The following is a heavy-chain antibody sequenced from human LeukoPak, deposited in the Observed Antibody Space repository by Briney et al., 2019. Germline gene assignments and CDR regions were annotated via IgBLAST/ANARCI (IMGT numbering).Heavy chain of an antibody. Sequence: PSETLSLTCAVSGGSISSGGYSWSWIRQPPGKGLEWIGYLYHSGSTYYNPSLKSRVTISVDRSKNQFSLKLSSVTAADTAVYYCARVSPFRNGGNSGAFDIWGQGTMVTVSS. CDR1: GGSISSGGYS. CDR2: LYHSGST. J-gene: IGHJ3*02. CDR3: ARVSPFRNGGNSGAFDI. V-gene: IGHV4-30-2*01. D-gene: IGHD4-23*01.